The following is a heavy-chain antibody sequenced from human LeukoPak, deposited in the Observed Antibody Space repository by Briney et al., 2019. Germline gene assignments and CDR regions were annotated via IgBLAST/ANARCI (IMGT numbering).Heavy chain of an antibody. V-gene: IGHV1-8*03. CDR3: ARWTISGSRSFDP. Sequence: VASVKVSCKASGYTFTNYDINWVRQATGQGLEWMGWVNPNSGNRGYAQKFQGRATITRNTSISTAYLDLSSLRADDTAVYYGARWTISGSRSFDPWGQGTLVTVSS. D-gene: IGHD3-9*01. J-gene: IGHJ5*02. CDR2: VNPNSGNR. CDR1: GYTFTNYD.